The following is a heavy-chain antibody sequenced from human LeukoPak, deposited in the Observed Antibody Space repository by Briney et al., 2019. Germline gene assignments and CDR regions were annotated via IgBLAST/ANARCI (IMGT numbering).Heavy chain of an antibody. CDR2: IYDSGST. CDR3: ARRRDYYDSGVYKGPFFDY. V-gene: IGHV4-59*01. Sequence: SETLSLTCTVSGXSISSYYWSWIRQPPGKGLEWIGYIYDSGSTNYNPSLKSRVTISVDTSKNQFSLRLSSVTAADAAVYYCARRRDYYDSGVYKGPFFDYWGQGTLVTVSS. D-gene: IGHD3-22*01. J-gene: IGHJ4*02. CDR1: GXSISSYY.